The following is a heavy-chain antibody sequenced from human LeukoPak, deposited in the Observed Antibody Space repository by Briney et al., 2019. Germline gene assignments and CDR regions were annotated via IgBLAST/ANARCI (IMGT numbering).Heavy chain of an antibody. CDR3: AHEDNWGTSPTFDY. J-gene: IGHJ4*02. V-gene: IGHV2-5*02. CDR1: GFSLSTSGVG. D-gene: IGHD7-27*01. Sequence: SGPTLVKPTQTLTLTCTFSGFSLSTSGVGVGWIRQPPGKALEWLALIYWDGDKRYSPSLKSRLTITKDTSKNQVVLTMTNMDPVDTATYYCAHEDNWGTSPTFDYWGQGTLVTVSS. CDR2: IYWDGDK.